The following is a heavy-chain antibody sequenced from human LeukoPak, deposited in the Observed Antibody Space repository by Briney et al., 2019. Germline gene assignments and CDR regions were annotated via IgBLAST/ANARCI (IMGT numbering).Heavy chain of an antibody. CDR3: ARGHALLWFGELYNWFDP. CDR1: GYTFTSYD. CDR2: MNPSSGNT. J-gene: IGHJ5*02. Sequence: ASVKVSCKASGYTFTSYDINWVRQATGQGLEWMGWMNPSSGNTGYAQKFQGRVTMTRNTSISTAYMELSSLRSEDTAVYYCARGHALLWFGELYNWFDPWGQGTLVTVSS. D-gene: IGHD3-10*01. V-gene: IGHV1-8*01.